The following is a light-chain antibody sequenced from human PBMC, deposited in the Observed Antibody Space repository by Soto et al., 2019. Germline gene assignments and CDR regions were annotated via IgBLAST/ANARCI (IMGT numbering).Light chain of an antibody. CDR2: KAS. CDR1: QSIGSW. CDR3: QQYNSYMFT. V-gene: IGKV1-5*03. Sequence: DIQMTQSPSTLSAFVGDRVRITCRASQSIGSWLAWYQQKPGKAPKLLIQKASSLESGVPSRFSGSGSGTEFTLTISSLQPDDFATYYCQQYNSYMFTFGQGTTLEIK. J-gene: IGKJ2*01.